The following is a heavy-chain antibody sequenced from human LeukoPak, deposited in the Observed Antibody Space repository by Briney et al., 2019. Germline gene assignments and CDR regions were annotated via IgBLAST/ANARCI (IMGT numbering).Heavy chain of an antibody. CDR2: IYYSGST. V-gene: IGHV4-59*01. D-gene: IGHD3-9*01. Sequence: SETLSLTCTVSGGSISSYYWSWIRQPPGKGMEWIGYIYYSGSTNYNPSLKSRVTISVDTSKNQFSLKLSSVTAADTAVYYCARVSSITIFSFDIWGQGTMVTVSS. CDR1: GGSISSYY. J-gene: IGHJ3*02. CDR3: ARVSSITIFSFDI.